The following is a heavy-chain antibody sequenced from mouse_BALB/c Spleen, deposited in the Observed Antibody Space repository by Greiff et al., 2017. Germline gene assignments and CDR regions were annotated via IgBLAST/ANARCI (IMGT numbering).Heavy chain of an antibody. J-gene: IGHJ4*01. CDR1: GYTFTSYW. V-gene: IGHV1S81*02. Sequence: QQSCKASGYTFTSYWMHWVKQRPGQGLEWIGEINPSNGRTNYNEKFKSKATLTVDKSSSTAYMQLSSLTSEDSAVYYCARHYYYGSSYYAMDYWGQGTSVTVSS. CDR2: INPSNGRT. D-gene: IGHD1-1*01. CDR3: ARHYYYGSSYYAMDY.